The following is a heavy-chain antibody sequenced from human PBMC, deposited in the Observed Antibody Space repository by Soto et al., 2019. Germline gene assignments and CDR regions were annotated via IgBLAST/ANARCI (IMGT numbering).Heavy chain of an antibody. CDR2: IIPIFGTA. Sequence: SVKVSCKASGGTFSSYAISWVRQAPGQGLEWMGGIIPIFGTANYAQKFQGRVTITADESTSTAYMELSSLRSEDTAVYYCAWRRTAQQSIIAAASSILGYYYYYGMDVWGQGTTVTVSS. CDR3: AWRRTAQQSIIAAASSILGYYYYYGMDV. CDR1: GGTFSSYA. D-gene: IGHD6-6*01. V-gene: IGHV1-69*13. J-gene: IGHJ6*02.